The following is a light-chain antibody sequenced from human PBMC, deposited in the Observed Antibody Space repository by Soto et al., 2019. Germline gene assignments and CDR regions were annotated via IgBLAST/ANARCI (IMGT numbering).Light chain of an antibody. Sequence: DIQMTQSPSILSASVGDRVTITCRASQTISSWLAWYQQKPGKAPKLLIYDASSLESGVPSRFSGSGSGTEFTLTISSLQSEDFAVYYCQQYDNWPLTFGGGTKVHIK. CDR3: QQYDNWPLT. CDR2: DAS. V-gene: IGKV1-5*01. J-gene: IGKJ4*01. CDR1: QTISSW.